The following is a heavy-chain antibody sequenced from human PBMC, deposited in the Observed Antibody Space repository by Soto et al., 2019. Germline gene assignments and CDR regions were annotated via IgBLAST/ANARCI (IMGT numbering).Heavy chain of an antibody. Sequence: GGSLRLSCAASGFPVNIYAMSWVRQAPEKGLEWVSSITGVGGRTYYADSVKGRFTISRDNSKNSLYLQMNSLKAEDTAMYYCTKHRGGPPNFFGMDVWGQGTAVTVSS. J-gene: IGHJ6*02. CDR1: GFPVNIYA. D-gene: IGHD2-15*01. CDR3: TKHRGGPPNFFGMDV. V-gene: IGHV3-23*01. CDR2: ITGVGGRT.